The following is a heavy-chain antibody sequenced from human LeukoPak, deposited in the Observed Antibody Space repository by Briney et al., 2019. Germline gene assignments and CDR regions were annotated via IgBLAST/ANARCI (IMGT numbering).Heavy chain of an antibody. CDR2: INQDGSEE. CDR3: VRDGGVSGYDLLDY. Sequence: GGSLRLSCAASGFTFSNYWMTWVRQAPGKGLEWVVHINQDGSEEHYMDSAKARFTISRDNAKNSLSLQMNSLRAEDTAVYYCVRDGGVSGYDLLDYWGQGTLVTVSS. CDR1: GFTFSNYW. D-gene: IGHD5-12*01. V-gene: IGHV3-7*01. J-gene: IGHJ4*02.